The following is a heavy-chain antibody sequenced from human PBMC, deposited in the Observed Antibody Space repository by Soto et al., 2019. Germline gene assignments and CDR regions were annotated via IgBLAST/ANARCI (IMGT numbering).Heavy chain of an antibody. J-gene: IGHJ4*02. Sequence: GGSLRLSCAASGFTFSSYGMHWVRQAPGKGLEWVAVISYDGSNKYYADSVKGRFTISRDNSKNTLYLQMNSLRAEDTAVYYCAKDGVVRGVSDYWGQGTLVTVSS. CDR2: ISYDGSNK. CDR3: AKDGVVRGVSDY. V-gene: IGHV3-30*18. CDR1: GFTFSSYG. D-gene: IGHD3-10*01.